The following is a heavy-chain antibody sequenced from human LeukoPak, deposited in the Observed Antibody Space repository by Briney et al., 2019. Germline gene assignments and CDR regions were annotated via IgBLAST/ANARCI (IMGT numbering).Heavy chain of an antibody. CDR3: ARAKRTRVAIYGGDSLYYYYYMDV. CDR2: IYTSGST. V-gene: IGHV4-61*02. Sequence: SQTLSLTCTVSGGSISSGSYYWSWIRQPAGKGLEWIGRIYTSGSTNYNPSLKSRVTISVDTSKNQFSLKLSSVTAADTAVYYCARAKRTRVAIYGGDSLYYYYYMDVWGKGTTVTVSS. J-gene: IGHJ6*03. D-gene: IGHD4-23*01. CDR1: GGSISSGSYY.